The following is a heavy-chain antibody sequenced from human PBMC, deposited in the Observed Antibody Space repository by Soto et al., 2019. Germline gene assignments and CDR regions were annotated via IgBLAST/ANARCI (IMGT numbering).Heavy chain of an antibody. CDR3: AKMRFLEWLPSAVMDV. J-gene: IGHJ6*02. V-gene: IGHV3-30*18. CDR1: GFTFSSYG. Sequence: GGSLRLSCAASGFTFSSYGMHWVRQAPGKGLEWVAVISYDGSNKYYADSVKGRFTISRDNSKNTLYLQMNSLRAEDTAVYYCAKMRFLEWLPSAVMDVWGQGTTVTVSS. D-gene: IGHD3-3*01. CDR2: ISYDGSNK.